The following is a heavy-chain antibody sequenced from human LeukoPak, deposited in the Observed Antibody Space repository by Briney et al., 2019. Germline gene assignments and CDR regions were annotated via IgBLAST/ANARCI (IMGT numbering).Heavy chain of an antibody. J-gene: IGHJ3*02. Sequence: GRSLRLSCAASGFTFDDYAMHWVRQAPGKGLEWISGISWNSGSIGYADSVKGRFTISRDNAKNSLYLQMNSLRAEDMALYYCAKARGATITSLDAFDIWGQGTMVTVSS. D-gene: IGHD5-12*01. V-gene: IGHV3-9*03. CDR3: AKARGATITSLDAFDI. CDR1: GFTFDDYA. CDR2: ISWNSGSI.